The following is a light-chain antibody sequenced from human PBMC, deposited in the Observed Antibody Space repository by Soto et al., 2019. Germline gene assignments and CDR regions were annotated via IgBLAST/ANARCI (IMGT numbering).Light chain of an antibody. V-gene: IGLV2-14*01. CDR2: DVS. J-gene: IGLJ2*01. CDR1: SSDVGGYNY. Sequence: QSALTQPASVSGSPGQSTTISCTGTSSDVGGYNYVSWYQQHPGKAPKLMIYDVSNRPSGVSNRFSGSKSANTASLTISGLQAEDEADYYCSSYTGSSTYGVFGGGTKVTVL. CDR3: SSYTGSSTYGV.